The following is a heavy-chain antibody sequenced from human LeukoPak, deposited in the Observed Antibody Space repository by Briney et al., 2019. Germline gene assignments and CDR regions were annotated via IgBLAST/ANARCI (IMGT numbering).Heavy chain of an antibody. D-gene: IGHD3-22*01. Sequence: GASVKVSCKASGYTFSDYYIIWVRQAPGQGLEWMGWINPDSGFTIYAQKFQGRVTMTEDTSTDTAYMELSSLRSEDTAVYYCATARRYDSSGYQIVYFDYWGQGTLVTVSS. CDR1: GYTFSDYY. V-gene: IGHV1-2*02. CDR2: INPDSGFT. CDR3: ATARRYDSSGYQIVYFDY. J-gene: IGHJ4*02.